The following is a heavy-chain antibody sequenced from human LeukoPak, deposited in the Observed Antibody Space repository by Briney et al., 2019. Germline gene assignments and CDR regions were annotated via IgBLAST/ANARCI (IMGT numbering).Heavy chain of an antibody. Sequence: GASVKVSCKASGYAFTSYDINWVRQATGQGLEWMGGIIPIFGTANYAQKFQGRVTITADESTSTAYMELSSLRSEDTAVYYCARDATGSGSSYYFDYWGQGTLVTVSS. D-gene: IGHD1-26*01. V-gene: IGHV1-69*13. J-gene: IGHJ4*02. CDR3: ARDATGSGSSYYFDY. CDR1: GYAFTSYD. CDR2: IIPIFGTA.